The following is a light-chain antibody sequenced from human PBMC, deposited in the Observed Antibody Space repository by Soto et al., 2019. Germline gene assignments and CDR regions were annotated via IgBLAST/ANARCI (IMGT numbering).Light chain of an antibody. CDR2: GAT. CDR1: QDIRTE. V-gene: IGKV1-6*01. Sequence: ALQMTQSPSSLSASVGDRVTITCRASQDIRTELGWYQQKPGKAPKLLIYGATTLQSGVPSRFSGSGSGTDFNLTISCLQPEDFATYYCLQDYNYPRTFGQWTKVEVK. J-gene: IGKJ1*01. CDR3: LQDYNYPRT.